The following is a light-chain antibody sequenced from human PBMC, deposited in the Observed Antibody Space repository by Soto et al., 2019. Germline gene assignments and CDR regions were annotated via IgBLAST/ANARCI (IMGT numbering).Light chain of an antibody. CDR2: ETT. CDR1: SSDVGAYDY. V-gene: IGLV2-14*01. CDR3: SSYTSSMIRV. Sequence: QSALTQPASVSGSPGQSITISCTGTSSDVGAYDYVSWYQQHSGKAPKTIIYETTIRPSGVSSRFSGSKSANTASLTISGLQAEDEADYYCSSYTSSMIRVFGTGTKVTVL. J-gene: IGLJ1*01.